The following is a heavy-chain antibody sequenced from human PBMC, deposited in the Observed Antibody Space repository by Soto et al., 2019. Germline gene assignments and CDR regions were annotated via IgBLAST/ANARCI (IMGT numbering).Heavy chain of an antibody. CDR3: ARYCTGGSCSHGFDY. CDR1: GFTFSTFW. CDR2: INSDGGST. J-gene: IGHJ4*02. V-gene: IGHV3-74*01. D-gene: IGHD2-8*02. Sequence: GGALRLSCAASGFTFSTFWMHWVRQAPGKGLVWVSRINSDGGSTDYADSVKGRFTISRDNAKSTLYLQMGSLRAEDSGIYHCARYCTGGSCSHGFDYWGQGSPVTVSS.